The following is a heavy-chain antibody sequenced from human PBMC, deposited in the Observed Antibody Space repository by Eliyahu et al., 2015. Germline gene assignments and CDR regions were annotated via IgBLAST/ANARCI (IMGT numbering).Heavy chain of an antibody. J-gene: IGHJ3*02. CDR1: GGSISSYY. CDR2: IYYSGST. V-gene: IGHV4-59*08. Sequence: QVQLQESGPGLVKPSETLSLTCTVSGGSISSYYWSWIRQPPGKGLEWIGYIYYSGSTNYNPSLKSRVTISVDTSKNQFSLKLSSVTAADTAVYYCARQPDRIGIFASSSFAFDIWGQGTMVTVSS. CDR3: ARQPDRIGIFASSSFAFDI. D-gene: IGHD6-6*01.